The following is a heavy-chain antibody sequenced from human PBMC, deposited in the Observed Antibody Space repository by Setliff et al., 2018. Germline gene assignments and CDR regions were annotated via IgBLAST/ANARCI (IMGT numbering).Heavy chain of an antibody. CDR2: MYYSGDT. CDR1: GGSVRGYY. D-gene: IGHD3-3*01. Sequence: SETLSLTCTVSGGSVRGYYWSWIRQPPGKGLEWIGYMYYSGDTNYNPSLKSRVTISVDTSKNQFSLKLSSVTAADTAVYYCARVGEYRFLEWFMNYYYNYMDAWGKGTTVTVSS. CDR3: ARVGEYRFLEWFMNYYYNYMDA. J-gene: IGHJ6*03. V-gene: IGHV4-59*02.